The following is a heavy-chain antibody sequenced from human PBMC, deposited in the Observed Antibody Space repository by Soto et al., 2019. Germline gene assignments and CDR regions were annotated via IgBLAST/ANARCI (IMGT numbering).Heavy chain of an antibody. CDR2: IIPIFGTA. J-gene: IGHJ4*02. V-gene: IGHV1-69*06. CDR3: AGRTRNIAAAKEVDY. Sequence: QVQLVQSGAEVKKPGSSVKVSCKASGGTFSSYAISWVRQAPGQGLEWMGGIIPIFGTANYAQKFQGRVTITADKSTSTAYMGLSSLRSEDTAVYYCAGRTRNIAAAKEVDYWGQGTLVTVSS. CDR1: GGTFSSYA. D-gene: IGHD6-13*01.